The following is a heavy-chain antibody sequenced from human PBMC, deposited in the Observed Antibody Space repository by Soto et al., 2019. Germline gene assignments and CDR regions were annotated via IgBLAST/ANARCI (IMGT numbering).Heavy chain of an antibody. CDR3: ARAGFCSTTSCSDAFDI. V-gene: IGHV1-3*01. CDR2: INAGNGNT. J-gene: IGHJ3*02. CDR1: GYTFTNYA. Sequence: ASVKVSCKASGYTFTNYAMHWVRQAPGQRPEWMGWINAGNGNTKFSQRFQGRVTITRDTSANIAYMELSSLTSEDTAVYYCARAGFCSTTSCSDAFDIWGQGTMVTVS. D-gene: IGHD2-2*01.